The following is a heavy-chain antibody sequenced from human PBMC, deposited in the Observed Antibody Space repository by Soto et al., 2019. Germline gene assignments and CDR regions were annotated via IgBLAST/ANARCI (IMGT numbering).Heavy chain of an antibody. CDR2: INIGNGNT. CDR3: AREPLCGGKCYDNYFDP. D-gene: IGHD2-15*01. J-gene: IGHJ5*02. V-gene: IGHV1-3*04. Sequence: ASVNVSCKASGYAFTYYPIHWVRQAPVQRLEWVGWINIGNGNTEYSQKFQGRVTITTDTSASTAYMELRSLTSEDTAVYYCAREPLCGGKCYDNYFDPWGQGTLVTVSS. CDR1: GYAFTYYP.